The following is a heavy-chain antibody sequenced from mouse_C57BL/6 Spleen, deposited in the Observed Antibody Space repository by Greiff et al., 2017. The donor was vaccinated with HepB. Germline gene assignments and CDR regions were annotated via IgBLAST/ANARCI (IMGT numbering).Heavy chain of an antibody. V-gene: IGHV6-3*01. CDR3: TVTTVVASDG. D-gene: IGHD1-1*01. CDR1: GFTFSNYW. J-gene: IGHJ1*03. CDR2: IRLKSDNYAT. Sequence: EVKVVESGGGLVQPGGSMKLSCVASGFTFSNYWMNWVRQSPEKGLEWVAQIRLKSDNYATHYAESVKGRFTISRDDSKSSVYLQMNNLRAEDTGIYYCTVTTVVASDGWGTGTTVTVSS.